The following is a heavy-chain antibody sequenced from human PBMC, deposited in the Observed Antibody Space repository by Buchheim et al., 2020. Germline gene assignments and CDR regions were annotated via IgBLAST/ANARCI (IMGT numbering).Heavy chain of an antibody. CDR3: TREIVGNTPSFDY. D-gene: IGHD2-21*01. Sequence: QEQLQESGPGLVKPSGTLSLTCAVSGGSISSNNWWHWVRQPPGKGLEWIGEIFHSGSTNYNPSLKSRVTISVDRSENQLSLRLTSVTAADTAVYYCTREIVGNTPSFDYWGQGTL. J-gene: IGHJ4*02. CDR2: IFHSGST. V-gene: IGHV4-4*02. CDR1: GGSISSNNW.